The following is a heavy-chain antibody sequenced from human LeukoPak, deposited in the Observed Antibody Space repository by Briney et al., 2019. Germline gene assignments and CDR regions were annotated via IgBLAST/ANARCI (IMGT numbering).Heavy chain of an antibody. CDR2: ISSNGGST. CDR1: GFTFSSYA. D-gene: IGHD3-3*01. J-gene: IGHJ6*02. Sequence: GGSLRLSCAASGFTFSSYAMHWVRQAPGKGLEYVSAISSNGGSTYSANSVKGRFIISRDNSKNTLYLQMDSLRAEDMAVYYCATVGYYSGYYGMDVWGQGTTVTVSS. V-gene: IGHV3-64*01. CDR3: ATVGYYSGYYGMDV.